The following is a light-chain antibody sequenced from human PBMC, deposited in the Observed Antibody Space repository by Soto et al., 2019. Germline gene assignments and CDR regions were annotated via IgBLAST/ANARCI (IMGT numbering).Light chain of an antibody. J-gene: IGLJ2*01. Sequence: QAVLTQSPSASASLGASVKLTCTLSSGHSSYAIAWHQQHPEKGPRYLMKLNSAGSHSKGDGIHDRFSGSSSGAERYLTISSLQSEDEADYYCQTWGTGIQVFGGGTKLTVL. V-gene: IGLV4-69*01. CDR1: SGHSSYA. CDR2: LNSAGSH. CDR3: QTWGTGIQV.